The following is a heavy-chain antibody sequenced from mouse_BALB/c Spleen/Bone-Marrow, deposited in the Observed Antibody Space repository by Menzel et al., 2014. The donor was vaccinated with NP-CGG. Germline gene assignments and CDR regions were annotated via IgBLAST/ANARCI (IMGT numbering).Heavy chain of an antibody. J-gene: IGHJ3*01. D-gene: IGHD2-3*01. V-gene: IGHV5-12*02. CDR2: ISNGGGST. CDR1: GFTFSDYY. Sequence: EVKLVESGGGLVQPGGSLKLSCATSGFTFSDYYMYWVRQTPEKRLEWVAYISNGGGSTYYPDTVKARFTISRDNAKNTLYLQMSRLKSEDTAVYYCARPLYDGYYVAYWGQGTLVTVSA. CDR3: ARPLYDGYYVAY.